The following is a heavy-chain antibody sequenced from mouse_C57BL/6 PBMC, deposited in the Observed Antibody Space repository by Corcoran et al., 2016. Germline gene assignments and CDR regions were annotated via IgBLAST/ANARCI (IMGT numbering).Heavy chain of an antibody. CDR1: GYAFSSYW. Sequence: QVQLQQSGAELVKPGASVKISCKASGYAFSSYWMNWVEQRPGKGLEWIGLIDPGDGYTNYNGKFKGKATLTADKSYRTAYMQLSSLTSEDSAVYFGARRGYDYAWFAYWGQGTLVTVSA. CDR3: ARRGYDYAWFAY. V-gene: IGHV1-80*01. CDR2: IDPGDGYT. J-gene: IGHJ3*01. D-gene: IGHD2-4*01.